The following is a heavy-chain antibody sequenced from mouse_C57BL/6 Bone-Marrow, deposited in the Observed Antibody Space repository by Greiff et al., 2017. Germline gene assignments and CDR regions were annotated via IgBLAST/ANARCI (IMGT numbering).Heavy chain of an antibody. V-gene: IGHV2-6*01. CDR1: GFSLTSYG. CDR3: ARNWDWYFEV. Sequence: QVQLQQSGPGLVAPSQSLSITCTVSGFSLTSYGVDWVRQSPGKGLEWLGVIWGVGSTNYNSALKSRLSSSKDNSKSQVFLKMNSLQTDDTAMYYWARNWDWYFEVGGTGTTVTVAS. D-gene: IGHD4-1*01. CDR2: IWGVGST. J-gene: IGHJ1*03.